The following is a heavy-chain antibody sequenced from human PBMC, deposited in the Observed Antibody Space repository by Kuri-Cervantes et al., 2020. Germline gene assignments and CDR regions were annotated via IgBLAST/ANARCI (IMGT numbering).Heavy chain of an antibody. CDR2: IYYSGST. J-gene: IGHJ4*02. CDR3: ARPFYSGYDPPFDY. Sequence: SETLSLTCTVSGGSISSSSYYWGWTRQPPGKGLEWFGRIYYSGSTYYNPSLKSRLPISVDTSKNQFSLKLCSVTAADTAVYYCARPFYSGYDPPFDYWGQGTLVTVSS. CDR1: GGSISSSSYY. V-gene: IGHV4-39*01. D-gene: IGHD5-12*01.